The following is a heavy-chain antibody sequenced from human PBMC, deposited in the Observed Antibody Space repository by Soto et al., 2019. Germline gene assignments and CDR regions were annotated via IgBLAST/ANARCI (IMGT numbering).Heavy chain of an antibody. Sequence: SESLSLSCTVSGSALSSGGYVYTCVRPPPGKGLEWLGYIYYSGGTNYNPSLKSRVTISLDKSKSQFSLRLISVTAADTAVYYCAKCPVAAAGTVRPSWFAPWGQGPLVTV. J-gene: IGHJ5*02. CDR1: GSALSSGGYV. V-gene: IGHV4-61*08. D-gene: IGHD6-13*01. CDR3: AKCPVAAAGTVRPSWFAP. CDR2: IYYSGGT.